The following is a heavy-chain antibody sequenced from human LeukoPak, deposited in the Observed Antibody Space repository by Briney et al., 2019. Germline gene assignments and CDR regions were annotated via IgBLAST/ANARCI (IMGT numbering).Heavy chain of an antibody. D-gene: IGHD6-13*01. J-gene: IGHJ4*02. Sequence: SETLSLTCTVSGGSISSYYWSWIRQPAGKGLEWIGRIYSTGSTNYNPSLKSRVTMSVDTSKNQFSLRLRSVTAADTAVYYCARQIASAGTAGFDFWGQGALVAVSS. CDR1: GGSISSYY. CDR2: IYSTGST. V-gene: IGHV4-4*07. CDR3: ARQIASAGTAGFDF.